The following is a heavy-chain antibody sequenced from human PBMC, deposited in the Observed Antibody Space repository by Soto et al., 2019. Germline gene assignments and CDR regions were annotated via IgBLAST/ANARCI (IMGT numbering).Heavy chain of an antibody. CDR1: GFTFSGSA. V-gene: IGHV3-73*01. CDR2: IRSKANSYAT. CDR3: RSRAAYYYYYGMDV. J-gene: IGHJ6*02. Sequence: GGSLRLSCAASGFTFSGSAMHWVRQASGKGLEWVGRIRSKANSYATAYAASVKGRFTISRDDSKNTAYLQMNSLKTEDTAVYYCRSRAAYYYYYGMDVWGQGTTVTVSS.